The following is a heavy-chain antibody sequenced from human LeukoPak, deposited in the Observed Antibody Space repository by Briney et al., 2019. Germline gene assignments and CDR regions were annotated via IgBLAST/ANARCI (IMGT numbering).Heavy chain of an antibody. J-gene: IGHJ6*02. CDR2: ISGSGGST. V-gene: IGHV3-23*01. CDR3: AREGDFWSGYFHNYYYYGMDV. CDR1: GFTFSSYA. Sequence: PGGSLRLSCAASGFTFSSYAMSWVRQAPGKGLEWVSAISGSGGSTYYADSVKGRFTISRDNSKNTLYLQMNSLRAEDTAVYYCAREGDFWSGYFHNYYYYGMDVWGQGTTVTVSS. D-gene: IGHD3-3*01.